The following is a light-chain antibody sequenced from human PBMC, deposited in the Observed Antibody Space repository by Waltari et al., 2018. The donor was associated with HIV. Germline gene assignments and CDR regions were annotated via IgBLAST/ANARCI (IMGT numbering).Light chain of an antibody. CDR3: QKSDTPPWT. V-gene: IGKV1-39*01. CDR2: DSS. J-gene: IGKJ1*01. CDR1: RSINTY. Sequence: DIQMTQSPSSLSASLVDRVTLTCPASRSINTYLNWYQHKLGESPKILISDSSTLQSGAQPRFSGSGSGTDFTLTIASLQPEDRATYYCQKSDTPPWTFGQGTKVEI.